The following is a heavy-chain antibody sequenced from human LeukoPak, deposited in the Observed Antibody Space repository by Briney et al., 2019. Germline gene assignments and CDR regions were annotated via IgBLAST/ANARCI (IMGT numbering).Heavy chain of an antibody. CDR2: INWNGRIT. J-gene: IGHJ6*03. CDR3: ARGSVQLWLRDTYYYMDV. CDR1: GFTFDDYA. V-gene: IGHV3-20*04. Sequence: GESLRLSCAASGFTFDDYAMNWVRQVPGRGLEWVSGINWNGRITEYADSVKNRFTISRQNTKNSLYLYMNNLGGEDTALYFCARGSVQLWLRDTYYYMDVWGKGTTVTVSS. D-gene: IGHD5-18*01.